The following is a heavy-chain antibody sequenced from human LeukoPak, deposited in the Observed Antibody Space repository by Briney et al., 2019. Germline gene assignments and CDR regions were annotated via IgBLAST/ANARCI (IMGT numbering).Heavy chain of an antibody. CDR2: ISSSGST. Sequence: SETLSLTCTVSGDSISSGDYYWSWIRQPAGKGLEWIGRISSSGSTNYNPSLKSRVTISVDTSKNQFSLKLSSVTAADTAVYFCARGPYSYDSSGAFDIWGQGKMVNGSS. J-gene: IGHJ3*02. CDR1: GDSISSGDYY. CDR3: ARGPYSYDSSGAFDI. V-gene: IGHV4-61*02. D-gene: IGHD3-22*01.